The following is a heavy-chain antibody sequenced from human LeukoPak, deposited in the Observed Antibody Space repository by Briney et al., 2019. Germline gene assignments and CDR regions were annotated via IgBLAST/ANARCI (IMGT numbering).Heavy chain of an antibody. CDR3: AKEGFDFWSGYSKWFDS. CDR2: IMEDGSEK. J-gene: IGHJ5*01. CDR1: GFTFSTYW. D-gene: IGHD3-3*01. Sequence: GGTLRLSCVGSGFTFSTYWMSWVRQAPGKVLEWVANIMEDGSEKYYVDSVKGRFTISRDNAKNSLYLQMSSLRAEDTAVYYCAKEGFDFWSGYSKWFDSWGQGTLVTVSS. V-gene: IGHV3-7*01.